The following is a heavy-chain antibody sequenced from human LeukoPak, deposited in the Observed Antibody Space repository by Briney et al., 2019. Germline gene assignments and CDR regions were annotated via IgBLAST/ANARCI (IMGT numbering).Heavy chain of an antibody. D-gene: IGHD4/OR15-4a*01. CDR2: INHSGST. CDR3: ASSTRTIRLDY. Sequence: KPSETLSLTCTVSGGSISSSSYSWSWIRQPPGKGLEWIEEINHSGSTNYNPSLKSRVTISVDTSKNQFSLKLSSVTAADTAVYYCASSTRTIRLDYWGQGTLVTVSS. J-gene: IGHJ4*02. CDR1: GGSISSSSYS. V-gene: IGHV4-39*07.